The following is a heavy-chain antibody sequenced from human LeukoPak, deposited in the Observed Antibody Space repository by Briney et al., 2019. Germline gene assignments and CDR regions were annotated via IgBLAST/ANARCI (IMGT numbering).Heavy chain of an antibody. CDR2: INHSGST. J-gene: IGHJ4*02. D-gene: IGHD6-13*01. CDR3: ARVVRGGVAGSSFFDY. Sequence: PSESLSLTCAVYGGSFSGYYWSWIRQPPGKGLEWIGEINHSGSTNYNPSLKSRVTISVDTSKNQFSLKLSSVTAADTAVYYCARVVRGGVAGSSFFDYWGQGTLVTVSS. CDR1: GGSFSGYY. V-gene: IGHV4-34*01.